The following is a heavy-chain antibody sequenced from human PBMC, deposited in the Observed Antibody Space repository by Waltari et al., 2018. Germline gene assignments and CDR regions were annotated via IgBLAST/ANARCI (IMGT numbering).Heavy chain of an antibody. Sequence: QVQLVQSGAEVKRPGASVMVSCKASGYTLSGYYINWVRQAPGQGLEWMGRCNPSSGDTNYAQKFQGRVTMTRDTSSNTAYLELTSLTSDDTAVYYCAKTGDFYSLEYWGQGSLVTVSS. J-gene: IGHJ4*02. CDR2: CNPSSGDT. D-gene: IGHD3-3*01. CDR1: GYTLSGYY. V-gene: IGHV1-2*06. CDR3: AKTGDFYSLEY.